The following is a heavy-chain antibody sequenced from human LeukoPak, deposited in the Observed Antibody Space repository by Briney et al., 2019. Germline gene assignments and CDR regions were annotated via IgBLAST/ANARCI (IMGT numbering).Heavy chain of an antibody. CDR2: ITSSGTYT. D-gene: IGHD1-26*01. V-gene: IGHV3-21*01. Sequence: PGGSLRLSCADSGFTFSNYNMNWVRQAPGKAMEWVSSITSSGTYTFYADSVKGRFTISRDNAKNSLYLQMDSLGPEDTAVYYSARDPYSGNYGTYYYYYMDVWGKGTTVTISS. CDR3: ARDPYSGNYGTYYYYYMDV. J-gene: IGHJ6*03. CDR1: GFTFSNYN.